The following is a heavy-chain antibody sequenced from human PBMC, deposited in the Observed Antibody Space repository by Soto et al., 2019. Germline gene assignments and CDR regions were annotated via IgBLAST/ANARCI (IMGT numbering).Heavy chain of an antibody. Sequence: QVQLQESGPGLVKPSETLSLTCTVSGGSVSSGTYSWSWVRQPPGKGLEWIGCFYYNGSTNYNPSLTRRVTISVDTSKNQFSLMLSSVTAADTAVYYCARGYCAHGVCYPSDYWGQGTLVTVSS. CDR2: FYYNGST. D-gene: IGHD2-8*01. J-gene: IGHJ4*02. V-gene: IGHV4-61*01. CDR1: GGSVSSGTYS. CDR3: ARGYCAHGVCYPSDY.